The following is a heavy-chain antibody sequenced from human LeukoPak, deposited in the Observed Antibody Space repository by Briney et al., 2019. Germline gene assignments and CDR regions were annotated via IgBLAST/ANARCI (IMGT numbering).Heavy chain of an antibody. Sequence: SETLSLTCTVSGGSISSGSYYWSWIRQPAGRGLEWIGRTYVTRGTDYNPSLTNRVIMSVDTSKNQFSLKLSSVTAADTAVYYCARDTPLWFGELGFDYWGQGTLVTVSS. D-gene: IGHD3-10*01. CDR2: TYVTRGT. J-gene: IGHJ4*02. CDR1: GGSISSGSYY. V-gene: IGHV4-61*02. CDR3: ARDTPLWFGELGFDY.